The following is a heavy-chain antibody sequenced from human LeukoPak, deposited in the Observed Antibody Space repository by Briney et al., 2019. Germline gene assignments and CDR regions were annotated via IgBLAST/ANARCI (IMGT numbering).Heavy chain of an antibody. CDR3: ARGVIQLSTDAFDI. CDR1: GGSISGYY. CDR2: IYYSGST. D-gene: IGHD5-18*01. V-gene: IGHV4-59*01. J-gene: IGHJ3*02. Sequence: SETLSLTCTVSGGSISGYYWSWIRQPPGKGLEWIGYIYYSGSTNYNPSLKSRVTISVDTSKNQSSLKLSSVTAADTAVYYCARGVIQLSTDAFDIWGQGTMVTVSS.